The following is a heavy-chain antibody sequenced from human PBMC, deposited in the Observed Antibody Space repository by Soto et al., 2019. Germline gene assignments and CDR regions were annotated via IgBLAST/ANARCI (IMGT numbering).Heavy chain of an antibody. J-gene: IGHJ4*02. CDR3: ATSYGNAWYTY. V-gene: IGHV1-69*06. D-gene: IGHD6-13*01. Sequence: ASVKVSCKASGGTLSSYAISWVRQAPGQGLEWMGGIIPIFGTANYAQKFQGRVTITADKSTSTAYMELSSLRSEDTAVYYCATSYGNAWYTYWGQGTQVTVSS. CDR1: GGTLSSYA. CDR2: IIPIFGTA.